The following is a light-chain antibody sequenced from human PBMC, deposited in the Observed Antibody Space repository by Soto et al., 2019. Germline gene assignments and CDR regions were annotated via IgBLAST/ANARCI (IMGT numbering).Light chain of an antibody. CDR1: QSISSY. J-gene: IGKJ5*01. Sequence: DIQMTQSPSSLSASVGGRVTITCRASQSISSYLNWYQQKPGKAPKLLIYAASSLQSGVPSRFSGSGSGTEFTLTIRSLQPDDFATYYCQQYNSYPITLGQGTRLE. CDR2: AAS. V-gene: IGKV1-39*01. CDR3: QQYNSYPIT.